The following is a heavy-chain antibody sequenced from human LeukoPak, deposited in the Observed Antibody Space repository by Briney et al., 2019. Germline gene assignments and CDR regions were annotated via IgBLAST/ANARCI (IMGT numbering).Heavy chain of an antibody. CDR1: GGSISSYY. D-gene: IGHD3-22*01. J-gene: IGHJ4*02. V-gene: IGHV4-59*12. CDR2: IYYSGST. Sequence: SETLSLTCTLSGGSISSYYWSWIRQPPGKGLEWIGYIYYSGSTNYNPSLKSRVTISVDTSKNQFSLKLSSVTAADTAVYYCARARYYYDSSGYRYHYFDYWGQGTLVTVSS. CDR3: ARARYYYDSSGYRYHYFDY.